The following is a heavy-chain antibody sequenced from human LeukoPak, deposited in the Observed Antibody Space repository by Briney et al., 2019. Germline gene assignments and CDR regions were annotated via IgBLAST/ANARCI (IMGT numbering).Heavy chain of an antibody. D-gene: IGHD3-3*01. J-gene: IGHJ6*02. CDR2: MNPNSGNT. V-gene: IGHV1-8*01. CDR3: ARALVGYDFWSGYYAGMDV. CDR1: GYTFTSYD. Sequence: GASVKVSCKASGYTFTSYDINWVRQATGQGLEWMGWMNPNSGNTGYAQKFQGRVTMTRNTSISTAYMELSSLRSEDTAVYYCARALVGYDFWSGYYAGMDVWGQGTTVTVSS.